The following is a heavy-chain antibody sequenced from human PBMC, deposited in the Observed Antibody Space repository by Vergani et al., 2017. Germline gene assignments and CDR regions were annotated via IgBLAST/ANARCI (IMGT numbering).Heavy chain of an antibody. CDR3: GYSSSRTEGGMDV. V-gene: IGHV3-23*01. D-gene: IGHD6-13*01. CDR2: ISGSGGST. Sequence: EVQLLESGGGLVQPGGSLRLSCAASGFTFSSYAMSWVRQAPGKGLEWVSAISGSGGSTYYADSVKGRFTISRDNSKNTLYLQINSLRAEETAVYYCGYSSSRTEGGMDVWSQGTTVTVSS. J-gene: IGHJ6*02. CDR1: GFTFSSYA.